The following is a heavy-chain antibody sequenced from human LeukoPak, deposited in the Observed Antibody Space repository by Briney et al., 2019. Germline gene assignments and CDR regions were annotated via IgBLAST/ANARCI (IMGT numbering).Heavy chain of an antibody. J-gene: IGHJ3*02. CDR2: ISGSGGST. Sequence: PGGSLRLSCAASGFTFSSYAMSWVRQAPGEGLEWVSAISGSGGSTYYADSVKGRFTISRDNSKNTLYLQMNSLIAEDTAVYYCAKAFRYFVWLFLADAFDIWGQGKMVTVSS. D-gene: IGHD3-9*01. V-gene: IGHV3-23*01. CDR1: GFTFSSYA. CDR3: AKAFRYFVWLFLADAFDI.